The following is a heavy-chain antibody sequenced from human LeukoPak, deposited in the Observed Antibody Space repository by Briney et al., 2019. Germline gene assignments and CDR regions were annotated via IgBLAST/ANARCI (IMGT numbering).Heavy chain of an antibody. Sequence: SETLSLTCAVYGGSFSGYYWSWIRQPPGKGLEWIGEINHSGSTNYNPSLKSRVTISVDTSKNQSSLKLSSVTAADTAVYYCARSGXLPGDYWGQGTLVTVSS. CDR2: INHSGST. D-gene: IGHD2-15*01. J-gene: IGHJ4*02. V-gene: IGHV4-34*01. CDR3: ARSGXLPGDY. CDR1: GGSFSGYY.